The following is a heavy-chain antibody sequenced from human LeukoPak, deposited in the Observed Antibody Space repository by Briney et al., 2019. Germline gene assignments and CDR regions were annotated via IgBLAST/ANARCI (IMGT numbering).Heavy chain of an antibody. CDR2: INHNGNVN. V-gene: IGHV3-7*01. CDR1: GFTFSSYW. CDR3: VRSLRSADF. J-gene: IGHJ4*02. Sequence: GGSLRLSCAASGFTFSSYWMNWARQAPGKGLEWVASINHNGNVNYYVDSVKGRFTISRDNAKNTLFLQMDSLRAEDTALYYCVRSLRSADFWGQGTLVTVSS.